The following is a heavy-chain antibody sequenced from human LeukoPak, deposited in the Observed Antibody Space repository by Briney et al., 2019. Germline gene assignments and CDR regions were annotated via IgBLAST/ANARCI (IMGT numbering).Heavy chain of an antibody. CDR1: GGTFSSYA. CDR3: ARVGGGRYFDWPD. J-gene: IGHJ4*02. D-gene: IGHD3-9*01. CDR2: IIPILGIA. V-gene: IGHV1-69*04. Sequence: SVKVSCKASGGTFSSYAISWVRQAPGQGLEWMGRIIPILGIANYAQKFQGGVTITADKSTSTAYMELSSLRSEDTAVYYCARVGGGRYFDWPDWGQGTLVTVSS.